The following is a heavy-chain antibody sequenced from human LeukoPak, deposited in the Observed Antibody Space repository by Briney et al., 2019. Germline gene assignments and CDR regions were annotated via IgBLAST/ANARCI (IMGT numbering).Heavy chain of an antibody. CDR3: ARDYYDFWSGYYSSYYYYYMDV. CDR1: GFTFSSYE. Sequence: GGSLRLSCAASGFTFSSYEMNWVRQAPGKGLEWVSYISRRGSTIYYEDSVKGRFTISRDNAKNSLYLQMNSLRAEDTAVYYCARDYYDFWSGYYSSYYYYYMDVWGKGTTVTVSS. CDR2: ISRRGSTI. J-gene: IGHJ6*03. V-gene: IGHV3-48*03. D-gene: IGHD3-3*01.